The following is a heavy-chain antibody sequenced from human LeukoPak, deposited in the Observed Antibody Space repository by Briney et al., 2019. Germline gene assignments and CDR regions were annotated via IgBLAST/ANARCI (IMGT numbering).Heavy chain of an antibody. Sequence: PSGTLSLTCAVSGGSISSSNWWSWVCQPPGKGLEWIGEIYHSGSTNYNPSLKSRVTISVDKSKNQFSLKLNSVTAADTAVYYCARVVGSGWYEKANWFDPWGQGTLVTVSS. J-gene: IGHJ5*02. CDR1: GGSISSSNW. D-gene: IGHD6-19*01. CDR2: IYHSGST. V-gene: IGHV4-4*02. CDR3: ARVVGSGWYEKANWFDP.